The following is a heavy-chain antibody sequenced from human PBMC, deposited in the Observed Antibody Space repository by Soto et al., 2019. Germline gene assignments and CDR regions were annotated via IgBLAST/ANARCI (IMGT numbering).Heavy chain of an antibody. J-gene: IGHJ6*02. CDR3: ARLNGYCISTNCHAYYGMDV. V-gene: IGHV4-4*02. Sequence: PSETLSLTCAVSGGSVTNNNYWGWVRQPPGKGLEWIGEIYHTGSTNYNPSLKSRVTMSVDTSKNEFSLRLSSVTAADTAVYYCARLNGYCISTNCHAYYGMDVWGQGTTVT. D-gene: IGHD2-2*03. CDR1: GGSVTNNNY. CDR2: IYHTGST.